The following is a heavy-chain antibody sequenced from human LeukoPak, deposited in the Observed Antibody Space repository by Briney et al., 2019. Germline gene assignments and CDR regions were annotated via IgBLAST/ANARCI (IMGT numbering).Heavy chain of an antibody. D-gene: IGHD3-10*01. J-gene: IGHJ4*02. CDR2: IIPILGIA. CDR1: GGTFSSYA. CDR3: ARRPMQMVQGVILTPPSDY. V-gene: IGHV1-69*04. Sequence: SAVKVSCKASGGTFSSYAISWVLQAPGQGLAWMGRIIPILGIANYPQKFQGRVTITADKATSTAYMELSSLRSEDTAVYHCARRPMQMVQGVILTPPSDYSGPGTLVTVSS.